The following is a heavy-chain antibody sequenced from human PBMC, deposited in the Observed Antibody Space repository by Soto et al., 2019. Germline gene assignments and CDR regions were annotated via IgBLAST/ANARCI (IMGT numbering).Heavy chain of an antibody. Sequence: LSLTCAVSGGSISSSNWWSWVRQPPGKGLEWIGEIYHSGSTNYNPSLKSRVTISVDKSKNQFSLKLSSVTAADTAVYYCARDSGAATWFGELLDTLDHYGMDVWGKGTTVTVPS. D-gene: IGHD3-10*01. CDR2: IYHSGST. J-gene: IGHJ6*04. CDR3: ARDSGAATWFGELLDTLDHYGMDV. V-gene: IGHV4-4*02. CDR1: GGSISSSNW.